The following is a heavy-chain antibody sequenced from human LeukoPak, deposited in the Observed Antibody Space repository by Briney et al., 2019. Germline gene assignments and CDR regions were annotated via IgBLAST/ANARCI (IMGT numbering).Heavy chain of an antibody. CDR3: ARVGPVDYDSSGYLAY. CDR1: GGSISSYY. Sequence: SETLSLTCTVSGGSISSYYWSWIRQPPGKGLEWIGYIYYSGSTNYNPSLKNRVTISVDTSKNQFSLKLSSVTAADTAVYYCARVGPVDYDSSGYLAYWGQGTLVTVSS. CDR2: IYYSGST. J-gene: IGHJ4*02. V-gene: IGHV4-59*01. D-gene: IGHD3-22*01.